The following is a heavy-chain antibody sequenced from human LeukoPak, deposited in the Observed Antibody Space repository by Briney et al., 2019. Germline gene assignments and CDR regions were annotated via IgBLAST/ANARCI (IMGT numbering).Heavy chain of an antibody. V-gene: IGHV3-66*01. CDR2: IYSGGTT. Sequence: PGGSPRLSCAASGFTFSSYGMHWVRQAPGKGLEWVSVIYSGGTTYYADSVKGRFTISRDNSKNTLYLHMNSLRAEDTAVYYCARDRPPPTSWYFDYGGQEPLVTVSS. CDR3: ARDRPPPTSWYFDY. CDR1: GFTFSSYG. J-gene: IGHJ4*02. D-gene: IGHD2-2*01.